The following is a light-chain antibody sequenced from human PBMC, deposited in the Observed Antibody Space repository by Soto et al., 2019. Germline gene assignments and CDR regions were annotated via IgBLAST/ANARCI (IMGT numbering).Light chain of an antibody. J-gene: IGLJ3*02. CDR2: DDS. CDR3: QVWDSGSDHWV. V-gene: IGLV3-21*02. CDR1: NIGRKS. Sequence: SYELTQPPPVSVVPGQTARITCGGNNIGRKSVHWYQQKPGQAPVLVVYDDSARPSVIPERFSGFKSGNTATLTITRVEAGDEADYYCQVWDSGSDHWVFGGGTKLTVL.